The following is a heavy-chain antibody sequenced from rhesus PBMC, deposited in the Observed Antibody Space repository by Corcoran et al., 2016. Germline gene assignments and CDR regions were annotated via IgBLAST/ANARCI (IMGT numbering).Heavy chain of an antibody. CDR2: IFGSSGST. D-gene: IGHD2-21*01. V-gene: IGHV4-165*01. CDR1: GYSISSNY. Sequence: QVQLQESGPGLVKPSETLSLNCAVSGYSISSNYWSWIRHPPGKVLDWIGYIFGSSGSTYYNPSLKSWFTMSTATSKNHFSLKLSSVTAADTALYDCARGHTVTAEEYWGQGVLVTVSS. CDR3: ARGHTVTAEEY. J-gene: IGHJ4*01.